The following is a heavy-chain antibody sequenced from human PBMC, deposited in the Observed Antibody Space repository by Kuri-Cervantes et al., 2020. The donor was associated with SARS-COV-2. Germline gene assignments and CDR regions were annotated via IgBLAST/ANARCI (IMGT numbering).Heavy chain of an antibody. CDR2: INHSGST. D-gene: IGHD2-15*01. J-gene: IGHJ5*02. Sequence: GSLRLSCAVYGGSFSGYYWSWIRQPPGKGLEWIGEINHSGSTNYNPSLKSRVTISVDTSKNQFSLKLSSVTAADTAVYYCASYSGWFDPWGQGTLVTGAS. CDR1: GGSFSGYY. CDR3: ASYSGWFDP. V-gene: IGHV4-34*01.